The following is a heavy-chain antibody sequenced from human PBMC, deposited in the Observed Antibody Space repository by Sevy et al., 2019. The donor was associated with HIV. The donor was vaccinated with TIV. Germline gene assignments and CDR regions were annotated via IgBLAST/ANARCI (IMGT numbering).Heavy chain of an antibody. CDR2: IEYDGSNK. V-gene: IGHV3-30*04. CDR3: ARPRFLEWLSSAAFDI. CDR1: GFVFSSYA. J-gene: IGHJ3*02. Sequence: GGSLRLSCTASGFVFSSYAMHWVRKAQGKGLEWVAFIEYDGSNKNYADSVKGRFTLSRDNSKNTLYLQMNSLGAEDTAVYYCARPRFLEWLSSAAFDIWGQGTMVTVSS. D-gene: IGHD3-3*01.